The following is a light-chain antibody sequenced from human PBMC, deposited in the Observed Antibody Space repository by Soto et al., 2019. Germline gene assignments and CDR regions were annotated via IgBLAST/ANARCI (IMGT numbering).Light chain of an antibody. V-gene: IGKV4-1*01. CDR2: WAS. J-gene: IGKJ4*01. Sequence: IVVTQSPDSLDVSLGERATINCRSSQSVLFSTNNLNYFAWYQQKPGQPPKLLIYWASTRESGVPDRFSGSGSGTDFTLTISSLQAEDVAVYYCQQYYSTPLTFGGGTKVDIK. CDR1: QSVLFSTNNLNY. CDR3: QQYYSTPLT.